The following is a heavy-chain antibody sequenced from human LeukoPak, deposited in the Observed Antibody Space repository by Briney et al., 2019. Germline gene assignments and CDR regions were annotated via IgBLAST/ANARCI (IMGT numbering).Heavy chain of an antibody. CDR1: GFTFSSYA. Sequence: GGSLRLSCAASGFTFSSYAMSWVRQAPGKGLEWVANIKQDGSEKYYVDSVKGRFTISRDNAKNSLYLQMNSLRAEDTAVYYCARDFGGSYGYWGQGTLVTVSS. V-gene: IGHV3-7*01. J-gene: IGHJ4*02. D-gene: IGHD1-26*01. CDR3: ARDFGGSYGY. CDR2: IKQDGSEK.